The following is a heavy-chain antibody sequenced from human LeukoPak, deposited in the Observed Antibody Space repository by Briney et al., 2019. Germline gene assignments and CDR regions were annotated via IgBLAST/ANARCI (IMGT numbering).Heavy chain of an antibody. Sequence: ASVKVSCKASGGTFSSYAINWVRQAPGQGLEWMGGITPMFGTTKYAQKFQGRVTITADESTSTAYMELSSLRSEDTAVYYCARDSSEFRSLIFHWGQGTLVTVSS. CDR2: ITPMFGTT. V-gene: IGHV1-69*13. CDR3: ARDSSEFRSLIFH. J-gene: IGHJ1*01. CDR1: GGTFSSYA. D-gene: IGHD3-9*01.